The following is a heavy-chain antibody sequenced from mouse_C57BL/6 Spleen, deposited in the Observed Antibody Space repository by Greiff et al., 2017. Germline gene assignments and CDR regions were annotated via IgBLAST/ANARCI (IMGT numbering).Heavy chain of an antibody. V-gene: IGHV1-85*01. CDR2: IYPRDGST. CDR3: ARGNWDFYWYFDV. D-gene: IGHD4-1*01. CDR1: GYTFTSYD. Sequence: VKLMESGPELVKPGASVKLSCKASGYTFTSYDINWVKQRPGQGLEWIGWIYPRDGSTQYNEKFKGKATLTVDTSSSTAYMELHSLTSEDSAVYFCARGNWDFYWYFDVWGTGTTVTVSS. J-gene: IGHJ1*03.